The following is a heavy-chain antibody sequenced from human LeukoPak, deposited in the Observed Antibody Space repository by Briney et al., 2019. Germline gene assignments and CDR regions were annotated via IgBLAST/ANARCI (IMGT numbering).Heavy chain of an antibody. J-gene: IGHJ5*02. CDR2: IYPGDSDT. CDR1: GYSLTSYW. V-gene: IGHV5-51*01. Sequence: GESLKISCKGSGYSLTSYWIGWVRQMPGKGLEWMGIIYPGDSDTRYSPSFQGQVTISIDKSIATAYLQWSSLKASDTAMYYCAASSYNWNPFDPWGQGTLVTVSS. CDR3: AASSYNWNPFDP. D-gene: IGHD1-20*01.